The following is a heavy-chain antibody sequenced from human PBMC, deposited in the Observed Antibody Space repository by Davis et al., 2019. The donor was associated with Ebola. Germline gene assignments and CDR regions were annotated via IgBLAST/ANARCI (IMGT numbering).Heavy chain of an antibody. CDR2: ISYDGSNK. CDR1: GFTFSSYG. V-gene: IGHV3-30*18. CDR3: AKDPGLRFLEWLFLGGWFDP. D-gene: IGHD3-3*01. Sequence: GESLKISCAASGFTFSSYGMHWVRQAPGKGLEWVAVISYDGSNKYYADSVKGRFTISRDNSKNTLYLQMNSLRAEDTAVYYCAKDPGLRFLEWLFLGGWFDPWGQGTLVTVSS. J-gene: IGHJ5*02.